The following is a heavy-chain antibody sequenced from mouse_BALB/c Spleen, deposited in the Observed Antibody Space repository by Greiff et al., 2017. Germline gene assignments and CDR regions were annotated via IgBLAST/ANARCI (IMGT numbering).Heavy chain of an antibody. CDR2: IWTGGGT. CDR3: VRNGYYCAY. J-gene: IGHJ3*01. D-gene: IGHD2-3*01. Sequence: VQLQQSGPGLVAPSQSLSITCTVSGFSLTSYDISWIRQPPGKGLEWLGVIWTGGGTNYNSAFMSRLSISKDNSKSQVFLKMNSLQTDDTAIYYCVRNGYYCAYWGEGTLVTGSA. V-gene: IGHV2-9-2*01. CDR1: GFSLTSYD.